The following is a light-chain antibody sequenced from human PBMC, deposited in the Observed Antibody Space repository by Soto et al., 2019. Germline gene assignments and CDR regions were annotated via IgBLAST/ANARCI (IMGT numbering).Light chain of an antibody. J-gene: IGKJ1*01. V-gene: IGKV3-15*01. CDR1: QSINSN. CDR2: GAF. Sequence: EIVLTQSPATLSVSPGERATLSCRASQSINSNLAWYQQKPGQAPSLLIYGAFTRATGIPARFSGTGSGTEFTLTISSLQSEDLALYYCQQYNDWPLTFGQGTKVDIK. CDR3: QQYNDWPLT.